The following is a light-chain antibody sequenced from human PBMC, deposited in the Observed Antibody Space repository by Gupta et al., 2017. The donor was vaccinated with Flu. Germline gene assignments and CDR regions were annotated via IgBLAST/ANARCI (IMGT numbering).Light chain of an antibody. CDR1: SSDVGGYNH. J-gene: IGLJ3*02. CDR2: EVS. Sequence: QSALTQPASVSGSPGQSITISCTGTSSDVGGYNHVSWYQQYPGKAPKLMISEVSNRPSGISTRFSVSKSGNTASLTISGLQAEDEADYYCCSYTSSSTWVFGGGTKLTVL. CDR3: CSYTSSSTWV. V-gene: IGLV2-14*01.